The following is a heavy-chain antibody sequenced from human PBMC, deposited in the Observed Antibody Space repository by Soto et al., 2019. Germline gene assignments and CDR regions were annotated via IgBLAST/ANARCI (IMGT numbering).Heavy chain of an antibody. D-gene: IGHD1-7*01. Sequence: PGGSLRLSCAASGVTFSSYAVSGVRTTPGKGLEWVSAISGSGGSTYYADSVKGRFTISRDNSKNTLYLQMNSLRAEDTAVYYCAKDKTGTTYYFDYWGQGTLVTVSS. CDR3: AKDKTGTTYYFDY. CDR1: GVTFSSYA. V-gene: IGHV3-23*01. J-gene: IGHJ4*02. CDR2: ISGSGGST.